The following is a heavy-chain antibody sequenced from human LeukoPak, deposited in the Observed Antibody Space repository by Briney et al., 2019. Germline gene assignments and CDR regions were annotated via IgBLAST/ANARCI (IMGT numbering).Heavy chain of an antibody. CDR2: IIPILGIA. CDR1: GGTFSSYA. J-gene: IGHJ4*02. V-gene: IGHV1-69*04. CDR3: ASNAGPGRIVGALDY. D-gene: IGHD1-26*01. Sequence: SVKVSCKASGGTFSSYAISWGRQAPGQGLEWMGRIIPILGIANYAQKFQGRVTITADKSTSTAYMELGSLRPEDTAVYYCASNAGPGRIVGALDYWGQGTLVTVSS.